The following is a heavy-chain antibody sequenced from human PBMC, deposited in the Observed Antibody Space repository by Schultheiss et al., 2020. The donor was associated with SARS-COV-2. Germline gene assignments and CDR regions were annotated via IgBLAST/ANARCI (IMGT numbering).Heavy chain of an antibody. D-gene: IGHD6-13*01. V-gene: IGHV3-13*05. CDR2: IGTAGDP. CDR1: GFTFSSYA. J-gene: IGHJ3*02. Sequence: GGSLRLSCAASGFTFSSYAMHWVRQAPGKGLEWVSAIGTAGDPYYPGSVKGRFTISRDNSKNTLYLQMNSLRAEDTAVYYCARACPHFVIAAAGIYAFDIWGQGTMVTVSS. CDR3: ARACPHFVIAAAGIYAFDI.